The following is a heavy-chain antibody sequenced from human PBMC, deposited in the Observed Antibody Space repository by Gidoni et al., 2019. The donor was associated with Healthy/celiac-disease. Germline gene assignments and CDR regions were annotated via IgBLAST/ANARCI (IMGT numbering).Heavy chain of an antibody. Sequence: QLQLQESGPGLVKPSETLSLTCTVSGGSISSSSYYWGWIRQPPGKGLEWIGSIYYSGSTYYNPSLKSRVTISVDTSKNQFSLKLSSVTAADTAVYYCARAEKLWSGYPHFDYWGQGTLVTVSS. CDR3: ARAEKLWSGYPHFDY. J-gene: IGHJ4*02. CDR1: GGSISSSSYY. D-gene: IGHD3-3*01. CDR2: IYYSGST. V-gene: IGHV4-39*01.